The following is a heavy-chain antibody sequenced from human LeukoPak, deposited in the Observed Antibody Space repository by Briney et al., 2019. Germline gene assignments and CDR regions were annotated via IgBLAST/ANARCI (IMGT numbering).Heavy chain of an antibody. CDR3: ARDHATAAAGTFDY. D-gene: IGHD6-13*01. V-gene: IGHV3-48*02. Sequence: GGSLRLSCAASGFTFSSYTMNWVRQAPGKGLEWVSYISSGSTTIYYADSVKGRFTISRDNAKNSLYLQMNSLRDEDTAVYYCARDHATAAAGTFDYWGQGTLVTVSS. J-gene: IGHJ4*02. CDR1: GFTFSSYT. CDR2: ISSGSTTI.